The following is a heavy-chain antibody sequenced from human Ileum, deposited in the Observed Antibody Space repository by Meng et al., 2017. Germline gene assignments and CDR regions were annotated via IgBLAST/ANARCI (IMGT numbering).Heavy chain of an antibody. V-gene: IGHV1-3*01. J-gene: IGHJ1*01. CDR1: GYTFTSYA. Sequence: ASVKVSCKASGYTFTSYAMHWVRQAPGQRLEWMGWINAGNGNTKYSQKFQGRVTITRDTSAGTAYMELRSLRSENTAVYYCAREPTVVTEEYFQHWGQGTLVTVSS. D-gene: IGHD4-23*01. CDR2: INAGNGNT. CDR3: AREPTVVTEEYFQH.